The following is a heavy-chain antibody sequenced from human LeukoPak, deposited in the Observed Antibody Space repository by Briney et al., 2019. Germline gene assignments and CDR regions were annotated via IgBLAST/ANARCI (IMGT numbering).Heavy chain of an antibody. CDR1: GFTFSDAW. CDR3: TTRRQDGW. CDR2: IKSKSDGGTI. J-gene: IGHJ4*02. D-gene: IGHD2-15*01. Sequence: GGSLRLSCVGSGFTFSDAWMSWVRQAPRKGREWVGRIKSKSDGGTIDYAAAGKGRFNISRDDSRNTLYLQMNSLKTEDTAVYYCTTRRQDGWWGQGTLVTVS. V-gene: IGHV3-15*01.